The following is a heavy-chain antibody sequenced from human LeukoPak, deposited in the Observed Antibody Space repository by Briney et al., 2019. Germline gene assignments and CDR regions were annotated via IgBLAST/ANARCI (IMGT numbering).Heavy chain of an antibody. CDR2: IYYSGST. Sequence: SETLSLTCTVSGGSISSSSYYWGWIRQPPGKGLGWIGSIYYSGSTYYNPSLKSRVTMSVDTSKNQFSLKLSSVTAADTAVYYCARGRVDTAMEDYWGQGTLVTVSS. CDR3: ARGRVDTAMEDY. V-gene: IGHV4-39*01. J-gene: IGHJ4*02. D-gene: IGHD5-18*01. CDR1: GGSISSSSYY.